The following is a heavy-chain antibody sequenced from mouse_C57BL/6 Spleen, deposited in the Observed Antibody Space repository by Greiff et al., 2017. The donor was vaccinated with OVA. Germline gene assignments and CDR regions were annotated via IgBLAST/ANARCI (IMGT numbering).Heavy chain of an antibody. D-gene: IGHD2-4*01. CDR2: INPNNGGT. CDR3: ARYYDYDGRYFDV. V-gene: IGHV1-26*01. Sequence: EVQLQQSGPELVKPGASVKISCKASGYTFTDYYMNWVKQSHGKSLEWIGDINPNNGGTSYNQKFKGNATLTVDKSSSTAYMELRSLTSEDSAVYYCARYYDYDGRYFDVWGTGTTVTVSS. J-gene: IGHJ1*03. CDR1: GYTFTDYY.